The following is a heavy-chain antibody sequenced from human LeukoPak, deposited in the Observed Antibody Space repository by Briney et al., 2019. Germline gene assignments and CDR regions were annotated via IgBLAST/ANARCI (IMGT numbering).Heavy chain of an antibody. Sequence: GGSLRLSCAASGFTLSSYWMHWVRQAPGKGLVWVSRIASDGITTSYGDSVQGRFTISRDNAKNTLYLQMNSLRAEDTAVYYCARDRYGVIDYWGQGTLVTVSS. CDR3: ARDRYGVIDY. D-gene: IGHD3-3*01. CDR1: GFTLSSYW. V-gene: IGHV3-74*01. J-gene: IGHJ4*02. CDR2: IASDGITT.